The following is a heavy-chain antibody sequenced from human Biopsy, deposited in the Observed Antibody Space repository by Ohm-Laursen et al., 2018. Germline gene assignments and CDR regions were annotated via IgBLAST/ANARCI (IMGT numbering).Heavy chain of an antibody. Sequence: SETLSLTCTVSGGPIDSYYWSWIRQPPGKGLEWIGHISHTGYTSYKSSLKSRVTISLDTSRKHFSLRLTSLAAADTAVYYCARGSNEYGGLYFPHWGQGTLVTVPS. CDR3: ARGSNEYGGLYFPH. J-gene: IGHJ1*01. D-gene: IGHD4-23*01. V-gene: IGHV4-59*08. CDR2: ISHTGYT. CDR1: GGPIDSYY.